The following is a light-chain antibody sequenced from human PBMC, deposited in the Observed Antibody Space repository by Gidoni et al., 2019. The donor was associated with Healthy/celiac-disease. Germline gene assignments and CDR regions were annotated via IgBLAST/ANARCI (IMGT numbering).Light chain of an antibody. Sequence: SASVGDRVTITCRASQSISSYLNWYQQKPGKAPKLLIYAASSLQSGVPSRFSGSGSGTDFTLTISSLQPEDFATYYCQQSYSTPRTFXXXTKLEIK. J-gene: IGKJ2*01. CDR3: QQSYSTPRT. V-gene: IGKV1-39*01. CDR2: AAS. CDR1: QSISSY.